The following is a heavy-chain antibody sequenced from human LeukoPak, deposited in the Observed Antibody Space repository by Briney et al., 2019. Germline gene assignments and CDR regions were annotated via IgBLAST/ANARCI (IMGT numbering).Heavy chain of an antibody. V-gene: IGHV3-23*01. J-gene: IGHJ5*02. D-gene: IGHD3-16*01. CDR2: ISGSGGST. CDR3: AKDGKIGVANFDP. Sequence: GGSLRLSCAASGFTFSSYAMSWVRQAPGKGLEWVSAISGSGGSTYYADSVKGRFTISRDNSKNTLYLQMNGLRVEDTAVYYCAKDGKIGVANFDPWGQGTLVTVSS. CDR1: GFTFSSYA.